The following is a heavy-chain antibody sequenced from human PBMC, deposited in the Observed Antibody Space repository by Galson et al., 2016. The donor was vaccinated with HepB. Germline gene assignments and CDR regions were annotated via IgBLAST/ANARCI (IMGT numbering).Heavy chain of an antibody. V-gene: IGHV4-39*01. J-gene: IGHJ3*02. CDR3: ARPPPHKNYYDRRDLVLFDI. Sequence: SETLSLTCTVSGGSISSTNLYWGWIRQPPGRGLEWIGSVYYSGSTFYNPSLKSRVTISVDTSRNQFSLKLTSVTAADTAVYYCARPPPHKNYYDRRDLVLFDIWGQGTMVTVSS. D-gene: IGHD3-22*01. CDR1: GGSISSTNLY. CDR2: VYYSGST.